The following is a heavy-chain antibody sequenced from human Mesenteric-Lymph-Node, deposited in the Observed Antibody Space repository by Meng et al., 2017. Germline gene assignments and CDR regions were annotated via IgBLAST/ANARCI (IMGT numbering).Heavy chain of an antibody. CDR1: GGTFSSYA. CDR2: INTNTGNP. Sequence: ASVKVSCKASGGTFSSYAISWVRQAPGQGLEWMGWINTNTGNPTYAQGFTGRFVFSLDTSVSTAYLQISSLKAEDTAVYYCARGRRYYDSSGPAGSYWYFDLWGRGTLVTVSS. J-gene: IGHJ2*01. CDR3: ARGRRYYDSSGPAGSYWYFDL. D-gene: IGHD3-22*01. V-gene: IGHV7-4-1*02.